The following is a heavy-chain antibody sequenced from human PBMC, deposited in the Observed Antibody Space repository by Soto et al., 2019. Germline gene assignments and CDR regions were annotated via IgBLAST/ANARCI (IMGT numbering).Heavy chain of an antibody. CDR2: INHSGST. D-gene: IGHD3-16*02. Sequence: SETLSLTCAVYGGSFSGYYWSWIRQPPGKGLEWIGEINHSGSTNYNPSLRSRVTISVDTSKNQFSLRVNSVTAADTAVYYCARATHYDYVWGSYRTYFPFYGMDVWGQGTTVTVSS. V-gene: IGHV4-34*01. J-gene: IGHJ6*02. CDR1: GGSFSGYY. CDR3: ARATHYDYVWGSYRTYFPFYGMDV.